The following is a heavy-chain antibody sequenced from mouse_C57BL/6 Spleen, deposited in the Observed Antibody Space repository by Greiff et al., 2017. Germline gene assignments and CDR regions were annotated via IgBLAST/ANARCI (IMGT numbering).Heavy chain of an antibody. J-gene: IGHJ2*01. D-gene: IGHD1-1*01. CDR1: GFNIKDYY. Sequence: VQLQQSGAELVRPGASVKLSCTASGFNIKDYYMHWVKQRPEQGLEWIGRIDPEDGDTEYAPQFQGKATMTADTSSNTAYLQLSSLTSEDTAVYYCTTDYGSSYYFDYWGQGTTLTVSS. CDR3: TTDYGSSYYFDY. V-gene: IGHV14-1*01. CDR2: IDPEDGDT.